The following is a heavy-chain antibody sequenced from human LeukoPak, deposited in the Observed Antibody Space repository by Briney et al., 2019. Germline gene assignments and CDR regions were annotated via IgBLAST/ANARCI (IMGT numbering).Heavy chain of an antibody. V-gene: IGHV4-59*01. Sequence: SETLSLTCTVSGGSISSYYWSWIRQPPGKGLEWIGYIYYSGSTNYNPSLKSRVTISVDTPKNQFSLKLSSVTAADTAVYYCARDGVVPARYYFDYWGQGTPVTVSS. CDR2: IYYSGST. CDR3: ARDGVVPARYYFDY. D-gene: IGHD3-3*01. CDR1: GGSISSYY. J-gene: IGHJ4*02.